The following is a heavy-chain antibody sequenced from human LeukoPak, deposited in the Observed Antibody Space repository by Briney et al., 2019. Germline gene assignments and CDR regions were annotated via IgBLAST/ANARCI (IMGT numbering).Heavy chain of an antibody. CDR1: GYTFTGYY. CDR2: INPNSGGT. Sequence: ASVKVSCKASGYTFTGYYMHWVRQAPGQGLEWMGWINPNSGGTNYAQKFQGRVTMTRDTSISTAYMELSRLRSDDTAVYYCARVYRGYSYGESYWYFDLWGRGTLVTVSS. CDR3: ARVYRGYSYGESYWYFDL. D-gene: IGHD5-18*01. V-gene: IGHV1-2*02. J-gene: IGHJ2*01.